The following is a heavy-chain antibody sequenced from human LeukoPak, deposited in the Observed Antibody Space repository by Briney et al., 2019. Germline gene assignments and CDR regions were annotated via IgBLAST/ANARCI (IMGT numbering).Heavy chain of an antibody. V-gene: IGHV3-30*02. J-gene: IGHJ5*02. Sequence: GGSLRLSCAASGFTFSTFGMHWVRQAPGKGLEWVTFIRYDGGNEYYADSVKGRFTISRDNSKNTLYLQMNSLRTDDTAVYYCARGFDPWGQGTLVTVFS. CDR2: IRYDGGNE. CDR1: GFTFSTFG. D-gene: IGHD3-10*01. CDR3: ARGFDP.